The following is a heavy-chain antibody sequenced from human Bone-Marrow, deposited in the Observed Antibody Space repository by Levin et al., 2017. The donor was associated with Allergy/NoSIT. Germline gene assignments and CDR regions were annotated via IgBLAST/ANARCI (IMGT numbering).Heavy chain of an antibody. J-gene: IGHJ4*02. V-gene: IGHV4-31*03. CDR2: IHYSGST. CDR1: GASLSSGGYY. CDR3: ARDHHGGNLI. D-gene: IGHD4-23*01. Sequence: SETLSLTCTVSGASLSSGGYYWSWIRQHPGKGLEWIGYIHYSGSTYYNPSLKSRLSMSVDTSKNQFSLNINSVTAADTAVYFCARDHHGGNLIWGQGTLVTVSS.